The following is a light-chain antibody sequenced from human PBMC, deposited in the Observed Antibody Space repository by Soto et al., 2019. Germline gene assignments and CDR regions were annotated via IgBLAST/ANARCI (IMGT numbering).Light chain of an antibody. Sequence: EIVLTHSPGTLSVSPGERATLSCRASQSISSNYLAWYQQKPGQAPSLLIYGASSRATGIPDRFSGSGSGTAFTLTISRLEPEDSAIYYCQQYGSWTFGQGTKVEIK. CDR2: GAS. J-gene: IGKJ1*01. CDR3: QQYGSWT. V-gene: IGKV3-20*01. CDR1: QSISSNY.